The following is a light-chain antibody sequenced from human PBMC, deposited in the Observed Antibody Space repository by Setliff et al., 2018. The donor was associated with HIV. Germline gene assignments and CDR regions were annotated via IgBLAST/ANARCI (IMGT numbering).Light chain of an antibody. CDR2: DVN. Sequence: QSALAQPRSVSGSPGQSVTISCIATSGDVGGLNYVSWYQHHPGKAPKFIIYDVNKRPSGVPDRFSGSMSGNTASLTISGLQAEDESDYYCCSFAGDSSLGLFGGGTQLTVL. CDR3: CSFAGDSSLGL. J-gene: IGLJ3*02. CDR1: SGDVGGLNY. V-gene: IGLV2-11*02.